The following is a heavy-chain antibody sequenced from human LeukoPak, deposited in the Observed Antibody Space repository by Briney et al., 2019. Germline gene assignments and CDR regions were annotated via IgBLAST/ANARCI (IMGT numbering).Heavy chain of an antibody. CDR2: INPNGGGT. J-gene: IGHJ5*02. CDR3: ARAGRAAASTPAIWFAP. Sequence: ASVKVSCEASGYTFTGCYMHWVRQAPGQGLEWMGWINPNGGGTNYAQKFQGRVTMTRDTSISTAYMELSRLRSDDTAVYYCARAGRAAASTPAIWFAPWGQGTLVTVS. CDR1: GYTFTGCY. V-gene: IGHV1-2*02. D-gene: IGHD6-25*01.